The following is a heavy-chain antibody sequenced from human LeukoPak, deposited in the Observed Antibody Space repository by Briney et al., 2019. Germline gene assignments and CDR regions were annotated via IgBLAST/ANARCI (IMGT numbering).Heavy chain of an antibody. CDR1: GASFSDYY. J-gene: IGHJ4*02. CDR2: IFYSETVYYSGNT. V-gene: IGHV4-59*01. D-gene: IGHD2-21*02. CDR3: ARVADYYFDY. Sequence: SETLSLTCTVSGASFSDYYWSWIRQPPGKGLEYIGYIFYSETVYYSGNTDYNPSLKGRVTISVDTSMRQFSLKLSSVTAADTAVYYCARVADYYFDYWGRGTLVTVSS.